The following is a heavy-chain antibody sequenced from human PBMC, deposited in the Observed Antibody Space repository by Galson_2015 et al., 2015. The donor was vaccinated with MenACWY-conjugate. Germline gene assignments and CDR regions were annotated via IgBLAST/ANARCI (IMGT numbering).Heavy chain of an antibody. CDR3: ARDSGPIEFVDH. Sequence: SVKVSCKASGYTFTSYYMHWVRQAPGQRLEWMGWINAGHGRTKYSQKFQGRVTITRDTFATTAYMELSSLTSEDTAVYYCARDSGPIEFVDHWGQGTLVTVSS. CDR2: INAGHGRT. V-gene: IGHV1-3*01. D-gene: IGHD7-27*01. J-gene: IGHJ5*02. CDR1: GYTFTSYY.